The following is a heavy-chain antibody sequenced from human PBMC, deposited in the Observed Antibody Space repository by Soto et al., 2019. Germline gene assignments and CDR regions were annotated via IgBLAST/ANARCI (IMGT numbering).Heavy chain of an antibody. D-gene: IGHD1-1*01. V-gene: IGHV3-30-3*01. CDR3: ARDRLRYNWNDFPYYYYGMDV. Sequence: QVQLVESGGGVVQPGRSLRLSCAASGFTFSSYAMHWVRQAPGKGLEWVAVISYDGSNKYYADSVKGRFTISRDNSKNTLYLHMKSLRTEDTAVYYCARDRLRYNWNDFPYYYYGMDVWGQGTTVTVSS. CDR1: GFTFSSYA. J-gene: IGHJ6*02. CDR2: ISYDGSNK.